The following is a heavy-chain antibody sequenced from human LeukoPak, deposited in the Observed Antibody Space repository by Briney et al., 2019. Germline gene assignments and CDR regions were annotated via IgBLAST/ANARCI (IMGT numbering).Heavy chain of an antibody. CDR3: ARGPYYYGSGSYTRLDP. Sequence: ASMKVSCKASGYTFTSYDINWVRQATGQGLEWMGWMNPNSGNTGYAQKFQGRVTMTRNTSISTAYMELSSLRSEDTAVYYCARGPYYYGSGSYTRLDPWGQGTLVTVSS. J-gene: IGHJ5*02. CDR2: MNPNSGNT. V-gene: IGHV1-8*01. D-gene: IGHD3-10*01. CDR1: GYTFTSYD.